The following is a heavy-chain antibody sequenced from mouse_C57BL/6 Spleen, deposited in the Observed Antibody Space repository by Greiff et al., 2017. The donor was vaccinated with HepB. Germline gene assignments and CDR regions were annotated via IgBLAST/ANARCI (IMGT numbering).Heavy chain of an antibody. Sequence: EVMLVESEGGLVQPGSSIKLSCTASGFTFSDYYMAWVRQVPEKGLEWVANINSDGSSTYYLDSLKSRFIISRDNAKNILYLQMSSLKSEDTATYYCARDYYGYDWYFDGWGTGTTVTVSS. V-gene: IGHV5-16*01. J-gene: IGHJ1*03. CDR1: GFTFSDYY. CDR3: ARDYYGYDWYFDG. CDR2: INSDGSST. D-gene: IGHD2-2*01.